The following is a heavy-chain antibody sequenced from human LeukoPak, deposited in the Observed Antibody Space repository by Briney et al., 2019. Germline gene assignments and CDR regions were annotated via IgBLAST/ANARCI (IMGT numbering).Heavy chain of an antibody. Sequence: SETLSLTCTVSGGSISSYYWSWIRQPPGKGLEWIGYIYYSGSTNYNPSLKSRVTISVDTSKNQFSLKLSSVTAADTAVYYCARGPRYDSSGYLHYYYMDVWGKGTMVTVSS. CDR2: IYYSGST. CDR3: ARGPRYDSSGYLHYYYMDV. V-gene: IGHV4-59*01. CDR1: GGSISSYY. D-gene: IGHD3-22*01. J-gene: IGHJ6*03.